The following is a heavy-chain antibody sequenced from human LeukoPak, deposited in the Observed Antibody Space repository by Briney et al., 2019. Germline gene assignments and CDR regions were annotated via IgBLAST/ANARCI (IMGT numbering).Heavy chain of an antibody. D-gene: IGHD2-2*01. V-gene: IGHV3-48*01. CDR2: ISTSSNTI. CDR3: ARALGYCSSTSCYGDFDY. Sequence: GGSLRLSCAASGFTFSSYSVNWVRQAPGKGLEWVSYISTSSNTIYYADSVKGRFTVSRDNAKNSLYLQMNSLRAEDTAVYYCARALGYCSSTSCYGDFDYWGQGTLVTVSS. CDR1: GFTFSSYS. J-gene: IGHJ4*02.